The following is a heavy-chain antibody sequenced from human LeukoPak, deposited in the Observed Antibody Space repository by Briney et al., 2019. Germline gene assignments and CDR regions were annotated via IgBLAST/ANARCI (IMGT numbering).Heavy chain of an antibody. Sequence: PGGSLRLSCAASGFTVSSNYMSWVRQAPGKGLEWVSVIYSGGSTYYADSVKGRFTISRDNSKNTLYLQMNSLRAEDTAVYYCAKGSSSSAPRSDYWGQGTLVTVSS. D-gene: IGHD6-6*01. CDR1: GFTVSSNY. CDR3: AKGSSSSAPRSDY. CDR2: IYSGGST. J-gene: IGHJ4*02. V-gene: IGHV3-53*01.